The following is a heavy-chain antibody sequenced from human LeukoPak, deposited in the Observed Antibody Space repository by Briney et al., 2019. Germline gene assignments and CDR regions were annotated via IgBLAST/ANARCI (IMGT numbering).Heavy chain of an antibody. V-gene: IGHV3-7*01. Sequence: GGSLRLSCAASGFTFSSSWMSWVRQAPGKGLEWVANIKQDGSERSYVDSVKGRLTISRDNAKNLLYLQMNSLRAEDTAVYYCARGIQLWLQYYYYYYMDVWGKGTTVTVSS. CDR2: IKQDGSER. CDR3: ARGIQLWLQYYYYYYMDV. J-gene: IGHJ6*03. CDR1: GFTFSSSW. D-gene: IGHD5-18*01.